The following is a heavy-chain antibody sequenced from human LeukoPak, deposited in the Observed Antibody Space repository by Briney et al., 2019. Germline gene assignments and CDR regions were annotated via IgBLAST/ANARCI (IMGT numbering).Heavy chain of an antibody. J-gene: IGHJ4*02. CDR1: GFTLSGYG. Sequence: GGSLRLSCAASGFTLSGYGMHWVRQAPGKGLEWVAVISYDGSNKYYADSVKGRFTISRDNSKNTLYLQMNSLRAEDTAVYYCAKGGASGWLFDYWGQGTLVTVSS. V-gene: IGHV3-30*18. D-gene: IGHD6-19*01. CDR3: AKGGASGWLFDY. CDR2: ISYDGSNK.